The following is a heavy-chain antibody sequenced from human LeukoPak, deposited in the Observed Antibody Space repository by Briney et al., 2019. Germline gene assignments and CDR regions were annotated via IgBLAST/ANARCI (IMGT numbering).Heavy chain of an antibody. V-gene: IGHV1-2*02. Sequence: AASVTVSCKASGYTFTGYYMHWVRQAPGQGLEWMGWINPNSGGTNYAQKFQGRVTMTRDTSISTAYMELSRLRSDDTAVYYYARDVSNTMIVVVITTSWFDPWGQGTLVTVSS. D-gene: IGHD3-22*01. CDR2: INPNSGGT. CDR1: GYTFTGYY. CDR3: ARDVSNTMIVVVITTSWFDP. J-gene: IGHJ5*02.